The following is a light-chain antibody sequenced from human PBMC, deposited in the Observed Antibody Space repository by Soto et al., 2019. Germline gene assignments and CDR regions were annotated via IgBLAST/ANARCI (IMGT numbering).Light chain of an antibody. CDR2: GAT. J-gene: IGKJ1*01. CDR3: QQYNNWPRT. Sequence: EIVMTQSPATLSVSSGERATLSCRASHSVSSNFAWYQQKPGQPPRLLIFGATTRATGTPARFSGSGSGTEFTLTISSLQSEDFAVYYCQQYNNWPRTFGQGTKVDIK. CDR1: HSVSSN. V-gene: IGKV3-15*01.